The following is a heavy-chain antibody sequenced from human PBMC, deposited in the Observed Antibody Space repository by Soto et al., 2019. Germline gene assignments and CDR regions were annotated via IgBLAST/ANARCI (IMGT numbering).Heavy chain of an antibody. Sequence: PGGSLRLSCAASGFAFDNYPMNWVRQAPGKGLEWVSAIWYDGGNTFYADSVQGRFTISRDNSKNTLYLQMNSLRAEDTAVYYCARDKIYDFWSGYYISKEYYYGMDVWGQGTTVTVSS. D-gene: IGHD3-3*01. CDR3: ARDKIYDFWSGYYISKEYYYGMDV. CDR2: IWYDGGNT. V-gene: IGHV3-33*08. CDR1: GFAFDNYP. J-gene: IGHJ6*02.